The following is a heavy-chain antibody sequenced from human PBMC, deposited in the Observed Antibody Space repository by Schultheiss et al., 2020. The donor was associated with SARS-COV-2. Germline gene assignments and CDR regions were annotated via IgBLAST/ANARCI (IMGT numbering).Heavy chain of an antibody. CDR3: ARAAFRVGTGRRDWFDP. Sequence: GGSLRLSCAASGFTFSSYAMSWVRQAPGKGLEWVSAISGSGGSTYYADSVKGRFTISRDNSKNTLYLQMNSLRAEDTAVYYCARAAFRVGTGRRDWFDPWGQGTLVTVSS. J-gene: IGHJ5*02. D-gene: IGHD1-1*01. CDR2: ISGSGGST. CDR1: GFTFSSYA. V-gene: IGHV3-23*01.